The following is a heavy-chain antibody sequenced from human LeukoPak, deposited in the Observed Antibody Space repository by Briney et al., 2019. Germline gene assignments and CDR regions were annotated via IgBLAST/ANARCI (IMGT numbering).Heavy chain of an antibody. CDR1: GFIFSSYW. Sequence: GGSLRLSCAASGFIFSSYWMYWVRQAPGKGLVWVAHINSDGSNTNYADSVKGRFTISRDNAENKVYLQMNSLRAEDTAVYYCARDTDTVTTILDYWGQGTLVTVSS. J-gene: IGHJ4*02. CDR2: INSDGSNT. CDR3: ARDTDTVTTILDY. V-gene: IGHV3-74*01. D-gene: IGHD4-17*01.